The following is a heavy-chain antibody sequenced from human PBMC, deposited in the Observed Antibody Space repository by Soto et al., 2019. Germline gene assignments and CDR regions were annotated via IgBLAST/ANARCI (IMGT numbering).Heavy chain of an antibody. CDR2: IYPGDSDT. J-gene: IGHJ3*02. CDR1: GYSFTSYW. V-gene: IGHV5-51*01. D-gene: IGHD1-1*01. Sequence: PGASLKISCKGSGYSFTSYWIGWVRQMPGKGLEWMGIIYPGDSDTRYSPSFQGQVTISADKSISTAYLQWSSLKASDTAMYYCARPRTTGTTLGAFDIWGQGTMVTVSS. CDR3: ARPRTTGTTLGAFDI.